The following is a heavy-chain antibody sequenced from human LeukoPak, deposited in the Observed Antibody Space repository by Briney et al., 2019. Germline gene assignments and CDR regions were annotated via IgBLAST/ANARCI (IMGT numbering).Heavy chain of an antibody. V-gene: IGHV3-74*01. J-gene: IGHJ4*02. CDR2: INSDGSST. CDR1: GFTFSSYW. D-gene: IGHD6-19*01. CDR3: TRGGSVPATRSFDY. Sequence: GGSLRLSCAASGFTFSSYWMHWVRQAPGKGLVWVSRINSDGSSTSYADSVKGRFTISRDNSKNTVYLQMNSLRVEDTAVYYCTRGGSVPATRSFDYWGQGTLVTVSS.